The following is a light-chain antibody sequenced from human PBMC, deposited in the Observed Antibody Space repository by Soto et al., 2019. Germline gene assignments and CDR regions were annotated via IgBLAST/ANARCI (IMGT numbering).Light chain of an antibody. J-gene: IGLJ1*01. CDR2: EVS. CDR1: TSDVGAYDY. CDR3: SSYAGSNNFV. V-gene: IGLV2-8*01. Sequence: QSVLTQPPSASGSPGQSVTISCTGATSDVGAYDYVSWYQQHPGKVPKLMIYEVSKRPSGVPDRFSGSKSGNTASQTVSGLQAEDEADYYCSSYAGSNNFVFGTGTKVTVL.